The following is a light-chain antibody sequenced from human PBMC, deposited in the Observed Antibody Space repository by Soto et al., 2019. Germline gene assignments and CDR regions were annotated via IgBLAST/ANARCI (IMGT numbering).Light chain of an antibody. CDR1: SSDIGGYNY. J-gene: IGLJ1*01. CDR3: NSYTNSSTYV. CDR2: EVT. Sequence: QSALTQPASVSGSPGQSITISCTGTSSDIGGYNYVSWYQQHPGKAPKLMIYEVTNRPSGVSNRFSDSKSGNTASLTISGLQAEDEADYYCNSYTNSSTYVFGTGTKLTVL. V-gene: IGLV2-14*01.